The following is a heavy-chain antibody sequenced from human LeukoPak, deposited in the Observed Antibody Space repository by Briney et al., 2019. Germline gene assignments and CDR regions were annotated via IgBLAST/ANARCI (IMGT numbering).Heavy chain of an antibody. D-gene: IGHD3-9*01. Sequence: PGGSLGLSCAASGFTFSSYSMNWVRQAPGKGLEWVSSISSSSSYIYYADSVKGRFTISRDNAKNSLYLQMNSLRAEDTAVYYCARDHYDILTGYYYIDYWGQGTLVTASS. J-gene: IGHJ4*02. CDR3: ARDHYDILTGYYYIDY. V-gene: IGHV3-21*01. CDR2: ISSSSSYI. CDR1: GFTFSSYS.